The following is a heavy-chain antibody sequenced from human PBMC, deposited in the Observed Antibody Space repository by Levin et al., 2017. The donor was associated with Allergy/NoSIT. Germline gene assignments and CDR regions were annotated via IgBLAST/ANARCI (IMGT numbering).Heavy chain of an antibody. CDR1: GFTFSSYA. V-gene: IGHV3-23*01. Sequence: SCAASGFTFSSYAMSWVRQAPGKGLEWVSAISGSGGSTYYADSVKGRFTISRDNSKNTLYLQMNSLRAEDTAVYYCAKDLGAAAGMGDYGMDVWGQGTTVTVSS. CDR2: ISGSGGST. D-gene: IGHD6-13*01. CDR3: AKDLGAAAGMGDYGMDV. J-gene: IGHJ6*02.